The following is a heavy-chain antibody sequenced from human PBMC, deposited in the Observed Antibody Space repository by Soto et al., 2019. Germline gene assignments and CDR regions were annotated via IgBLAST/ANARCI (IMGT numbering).Heavy chain of an antibody. D-gene: IGHD2-15*01. J-gene: IGHJ6*02. V-gene: IGHV3-64*01. CDR1: GFTFSSYA. Sequence: GGSLSLSCAASGFTFSSYAMHWVRQAPGKGLEYVSAISSNGGSTYYANSVKGRFTISRDNSKNTLYLQMGSLRAEDMAVYYCARGIFDSYGMDVWGQGTTVTVSS. CDR3: ARGIFDSYGMDV. CDR2: ISSNGGST.